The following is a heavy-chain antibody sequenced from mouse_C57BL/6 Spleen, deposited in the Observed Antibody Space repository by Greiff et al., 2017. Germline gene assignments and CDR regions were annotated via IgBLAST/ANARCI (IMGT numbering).Heavy chain of an antibody. Sequence: VKLQESGPGLVAPSQSLSITCTVSGFSLTSYGVSWVRQPPGKGLEWLGVIWGDGSTNYHSALISRLSISKDNSNSQVYLKLNGLQTDDTATYYCAGGNHYYAMDYWGQGTSVTVSS. CDR3: AGGNHYYAMDY. CDR1: GFSLTSYG. CDR2: IWGDGST. J-gene: IGHJ4*01. D-gene: IGHD2-1*01. V-gene: IGHV2-3*01.